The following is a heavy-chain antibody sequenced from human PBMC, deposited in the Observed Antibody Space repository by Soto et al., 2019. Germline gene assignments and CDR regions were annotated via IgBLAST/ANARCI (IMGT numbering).Heavy chain of an antibody. D-gene: IGHD3-3*01. Sequence: GGSLRRSCAASGFTFSSYAMHWVSQAPGKGLEWVAVISYDGSNKYYADSVKGRFTISRHKSKNTLYLQMNSLRAEDTAVYYCAREGGHDRYYCYGMDVWGQGTTVTVSS. V-gene: IGHV3-30-3*01. CDR1: GFTFSSYA. CDR3: AREGGHDRYYCYGMDV. J-gene: IGHJ6*02. CDR2: ISYDGSNK.